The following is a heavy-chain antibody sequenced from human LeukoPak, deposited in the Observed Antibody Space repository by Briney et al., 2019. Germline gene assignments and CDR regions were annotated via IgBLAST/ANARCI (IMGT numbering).Heavy chain of an antibody. CDR1: GFTFDDYA. D-gene: IGHD6-13*01. Sequence: GRSLRLSCAASGFTFDDYAMHWVRQAPGKGREWVSGISWYSGNIGYADSVKGRFTISRDNAKNSLYLQMNSLRAEDTALYYCAKDPSGIAAAGPNWFDPWGRGTLVTVSS. CDR2: ISWYSGNI. J-gene: IGHJ5*02. CDR3: AKDPSGIAAAGPNWFDP. V-gene: IGHV3-9*01.